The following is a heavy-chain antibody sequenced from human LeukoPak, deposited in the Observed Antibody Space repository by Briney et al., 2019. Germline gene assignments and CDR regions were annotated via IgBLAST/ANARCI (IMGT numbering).Heavy chain of an antibody. D-gene: IGHD2-21*01. CDR3: ARELSQIVWGGLDY. CDR1: GFIFSHYG. J-gene: IGHJ4*02. V-gene: IGHV3-33*05. Sequence: GGSLRLSCAASGFIFSHYGMHWVRQAPGKGLEWVAVIQNDASTENFADSVKGRFTISRDNSKNTVFLQMNSLRVEDTAMYYCARELSQIVWGGLDYGGQGTLVSVSS. CDR2: IQNDASTE.